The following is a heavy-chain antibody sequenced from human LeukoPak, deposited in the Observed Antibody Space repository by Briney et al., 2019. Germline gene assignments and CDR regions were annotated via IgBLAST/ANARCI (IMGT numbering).Heavy chain of an antibody. V-gene: IGHV4-59*01. D-gene: IGHD3-9*01. J-gene: IGHJ6*03. CDR3: ARGGYDILTGDYGYYYYYMDV. CDR2: IYYSGST. CDR1: GGSISSYY. Sequence: SETLSLTCTVSGGSISSYYWSWIRQPPGKGLEWIGYIYYSGSTNYNPSLKSRVTISVDTSKNQFSLKLSSVTAADTAVYYCARGGYDILTGDYGYYYYYMDVWGKGTTVTISS.